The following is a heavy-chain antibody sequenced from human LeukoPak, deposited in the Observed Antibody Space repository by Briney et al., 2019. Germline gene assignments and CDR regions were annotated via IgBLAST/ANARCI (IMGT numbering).Heavy chain of an antibody. CDR2: IYYSGST. CDR3: ARVGEYSSSLVDY. CDR1: GGSISSYY. Sequence: PSEALSLTCTVSGGSISSYYWSWIRQPPGKGLEWIGYIYYSGSTNYNPSLKSRVTISVDTSKNQFSLKLSSVTAADTAVYYCARVGEYSSSLVDYWGQGTLVTVSS. V-gene: IGHV4-59*01. D-gene: IGHD6-13*01. J-gene: IGHJ4*02.